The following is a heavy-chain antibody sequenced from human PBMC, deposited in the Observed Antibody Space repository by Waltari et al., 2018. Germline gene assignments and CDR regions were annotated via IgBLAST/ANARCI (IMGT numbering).Heavy chain of an antibody. CDR3: ASGTSD. CDR1: GFTFSSHS. J-gene: IGHJ4*02. CDR2: ISSSSSYI. D-gene: IGHD1-7*01. Sequence: EVLLVGDGGELVKAGGSRGLSRAASGFTFSSHSMHWVRQAPGKGLEWVSSISSSSSYIYYADSVKGRFTISRDNAKNSLYLQMNSLRAEDTAVYYCASGTSDWGQGTLVTVSS. V-gene: IGHV3-21*01.